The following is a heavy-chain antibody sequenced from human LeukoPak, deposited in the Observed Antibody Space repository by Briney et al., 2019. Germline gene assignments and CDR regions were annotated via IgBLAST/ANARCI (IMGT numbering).Heavy chain of an antibody. CDR3: ARGYSSRWPDFDY. V-gene: IGHV4-61*01. CDR1: GGSVSSGSYY. Sequence: SETLSLTCTVSGGSVSSGSYYWSWIRQPPGKGLEWIGYIYYSGTTNYNPSLKSRVTISVDTSKNQFSLKLSSVTAADTAVYYCARGYSSRWPDFDYWGQGTRSPSPQ. D-gene: IGHD6-13*01. CDR2: IYYSGTT. J-gene: IGHJ4*02.